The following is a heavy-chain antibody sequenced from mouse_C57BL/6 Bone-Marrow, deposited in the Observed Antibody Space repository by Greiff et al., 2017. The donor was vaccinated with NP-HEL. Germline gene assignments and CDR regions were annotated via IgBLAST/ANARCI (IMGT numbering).Heavy chain of an antibody. D-gene: IGHD2-1*01. CDR2: IRLKSDNYAT. V-gene: IGHV6-3*01. J-gene: IGHJ3*01. Sequence: EVMLVESGGGLVQPGGSMKLSCVASGFTFSNYWMNWVRQSPEKGLEWVAQIRLKSDNYATDYAESVKGRFTISRDDSKSSVYLQMNNLRAEDTGIYYCTGGGNYLAYWGQGTLVTVSA. CDR1: GFTFSNYW. CDR3: TGGGNYLAY.